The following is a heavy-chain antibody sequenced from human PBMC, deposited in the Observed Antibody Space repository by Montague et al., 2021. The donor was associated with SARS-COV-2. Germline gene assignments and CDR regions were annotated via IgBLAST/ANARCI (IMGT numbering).Heavy chain of an antibody. V-gene: IGHV3-11*01. CDR3: ARASLVRGVIITRVRYSYYMDV. D-gene: IGHD3-10*01. J-gene: IGHJ6*03. Sequence: SLRLSCAASGFTFSDYYMSLIRQAPGKGLEWVSYISSSGSTIYYADSVKGRFTISRDNAKNSLYLQMNSLRFEDTAVYYCARASLVRGVIITRVRYSYYMDVWGKGTTVTVS. CDR2: ISSSGSTI. CDR1: GFTFSDYY.